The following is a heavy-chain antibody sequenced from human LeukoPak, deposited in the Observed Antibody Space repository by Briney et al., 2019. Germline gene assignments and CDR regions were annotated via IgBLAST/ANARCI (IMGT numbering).Heavy chain of an antibody. Sequence: SETLSLTCTVSGGSISSSSYYWGWIRQPPGQGLEWIGSIYYSGSTYYNPSLKSRVTISVDTSKNQFSLKLSSVTAADTAVYYCARDRGSGWYLDAFDIWGQGTMVTVSS. V-gene: IGHV4-39*07. J-gene: IGHJ3*02. D-gene: IGHD6-19*01. CDR1: GGSISSSSYY. CDR3: ARDRGSGWYLDAFDI. CDR2: IYYSGST.